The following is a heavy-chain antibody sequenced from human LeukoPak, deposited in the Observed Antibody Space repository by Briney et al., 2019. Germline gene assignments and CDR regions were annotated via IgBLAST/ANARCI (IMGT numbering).Heavy chain of an antibody. Sequence: PGGSLRLSCAASGVTFTNYTMKWVRQAPGKGLEWVSSISSISSHIYYADSVKGRFTISRDNAKNSLYLQMNSLRAEDTAVYFCVRVRGVTFDYWGQGTLVIVSS. CDR2: ISSISSHI. J-gene: IGHJ4*02. D-gene: IGHD3-10*01. V-gene: IGHV3-21*01. CDR1: GVTFTNYT. CDR3: VRVRGVTFDY.